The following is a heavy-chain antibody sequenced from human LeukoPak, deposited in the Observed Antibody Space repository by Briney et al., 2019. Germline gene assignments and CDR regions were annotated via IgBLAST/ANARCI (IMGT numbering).Heavy chain of an antibody. J-gene: IGHJ4*02. V-gene: IGHV3-48*02. Sequence: PGGSLRLSCAASGFTFSSYSMNWVRQAPGKGLEWVSYTSSSGTTIYYADSVKGRFTISRDNAKNSLYLQMNSLRDEDTAVYYCARVWGLAVAGGEIEYWGQGTLVTVSS. CDR1: GFTFSSYS. CDR2: TSSSGTTI. D-gene: IGHD6-13*01. CDR3: ARVWGLAVAGGEIEY.